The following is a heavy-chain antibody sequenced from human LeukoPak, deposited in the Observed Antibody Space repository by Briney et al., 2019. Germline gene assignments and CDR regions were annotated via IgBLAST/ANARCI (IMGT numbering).Heavy chain of an antibody. CDR2: ISGSGGNT. Sequence: GGSLRLSCAASGFTFSSYAMSWVRQAPGKGLEWVSAISGSGGNTYYADSVKGRFTISRDNSKNTLYLQMNSLRAEDTAVYYCAKGTYYYGSGFDYWGQGTLVTVYS. V-gene: IGHV3-23*01. J-gene: IGHJ4*02. CDR3: AKGTYYYGSGFDY. CDR1: GFTFSSYA. D-gene: IGHD3-10*01.